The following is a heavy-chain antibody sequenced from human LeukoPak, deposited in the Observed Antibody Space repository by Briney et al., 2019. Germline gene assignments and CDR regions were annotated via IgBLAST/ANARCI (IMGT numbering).Heavy chain of an antibody. Sequence: GESLKISCKGSGYSSTSYWITWVGQLPAKGLEWWGIIYPGDSNTRYSPSFQGQVTISADKSISTAYLQWSSLKASETAMYYCARLSRAVLTYGMDVWGKKTTVTVSS. CDR1: GYSSTSYW. V-gene: IGHV5-51*01. CDR3: ARLSRAVLTYGMDV. CDR2: IYPGDSNT. J-gene: IGHJ6*04. D-gene: IGHD6-19*01.